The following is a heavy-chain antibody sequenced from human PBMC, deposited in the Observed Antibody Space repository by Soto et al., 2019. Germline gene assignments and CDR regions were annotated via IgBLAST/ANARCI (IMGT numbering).Heavy chain of an antibody. J-gene: IGHJ6*02. CDR3: TTDIYSSSPFYYYYYGMDV. V-gene: IGHV3-23*01. Sequence: GGSLRLSCAASRFTFSSYAMSWVRQAPGMGLEWVSSISGSGATTYNADSVKGRFTISRDNSKSTLYLQMSSLRAEDTAVYYCTTDIYSSSPFYYYYYGMDVWGQGTTVTVSS. D-gene: IGHD6-13*01. CDR1: RFTFSSYA. CDR2: ISGSGATT.